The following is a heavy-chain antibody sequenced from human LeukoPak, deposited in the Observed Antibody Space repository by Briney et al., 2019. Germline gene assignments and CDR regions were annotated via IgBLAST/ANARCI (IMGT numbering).Heavy chain of an antibody. J-gene: IGHJ4*02. D-gene: IGHD5-12*01. V-gene: IGHV4-39*01. Sequence: PSETLSLTCTVSAGSISSSSHHWGWIRQSPGKGLEWIGSIYSGRTTYYNPSLNSRVTISVLASKNQFSLQLHSVTAADTAVYYCARHDGRGGATMGALDSWGQGSLVTVSS. CDR2: IYSGRTT. CDR1: AGSISSSSHH. CDR3: ARHDGRGGATMGALDS.